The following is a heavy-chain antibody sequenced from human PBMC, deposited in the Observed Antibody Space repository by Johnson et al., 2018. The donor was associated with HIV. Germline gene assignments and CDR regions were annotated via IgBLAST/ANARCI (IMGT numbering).Heavy chain of an antibody. J-gene: IGHJ3*02. V-gene: IGHV3-30*04. CDR2: ISYDGGLK. CDR1: GFTFSSYA. D-gene: IGHD5-24*01. Sequence: QVQLVESGGGVVQPGRALRLSCAASGFTFSSYAMHWVRQAPGKGLEWVTVISYDGGLKYYADSVKGRFTISRDNSKNTLYLQMNSLRAEDTAVYYCARDSIEMATKSEDAFDIWGQGTMVTVSS. CDR3: ARDSIEMATKSEDAFDI.